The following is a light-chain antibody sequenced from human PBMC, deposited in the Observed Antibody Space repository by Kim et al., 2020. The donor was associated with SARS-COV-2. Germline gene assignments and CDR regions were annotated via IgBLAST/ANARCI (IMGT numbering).Light chain of an antibody. CDR2: AAS. CDR3: QQYYSYPRT. J-gene: IGKJ1*01. CDR1: QGISSY. V-gene: IGKV1-8*01. Sequence: AIRMTQSPSSLSASTGDRVTITCRASQGISSYLAWYQQKPGKAPKLLIYAASTLQSGVPSRFSGSGSGTDFTLTISCLQSEDFATYYCQQYYSYPRTFGQGTKVDLK.